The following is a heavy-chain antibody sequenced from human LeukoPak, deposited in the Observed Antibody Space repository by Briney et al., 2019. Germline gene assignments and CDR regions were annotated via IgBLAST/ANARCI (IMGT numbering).Heavy chain of an antibody. D-gene: IGHD6-6*01. CDR2: IRPDGGTT. CDR1: GFTFYTYG. Sequence: GGSLRLSCAASGFTFYTYGMHWVRQAPGKGLEYVSGIRPDGGTTYYANSVKGRFTISRDNSKYMLYLQMGSLTADDMAVYYCARGAQLTDYWGQGTLVTVSS. CDR3: ARGAQLTDY. J-gene: IGHJ4*02. V-gene: IGHV3-64*01.